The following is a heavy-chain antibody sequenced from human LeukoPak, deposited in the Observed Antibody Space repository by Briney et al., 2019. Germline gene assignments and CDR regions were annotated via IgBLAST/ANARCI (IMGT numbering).Heavy chain of an antibody. CDR3: ARHVGGYCRSTNCYGDY. CDR1: GYIFINYW. J-gene: IGHJ4*02. CDR2: IYPGDSDT. Sequence: GESLKISCKGSGYIFINYWIGWVRQMPGKGLEWMGIIYPGDSDTRYSPSFQGQVTIGADKSISTAYLQWSSLKASDTAMYYCARHVGGYCRSTNCYGDYWGQGTLVTVSS. V-gene: IGHV5-51*01. D-gene: IGHD2-2*01.